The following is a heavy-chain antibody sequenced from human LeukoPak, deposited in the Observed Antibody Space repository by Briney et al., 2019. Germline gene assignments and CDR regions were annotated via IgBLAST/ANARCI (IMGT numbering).Heavy chain of an antibody. V-gene: IGHV3-20*04. Sequence: GGSLRLSCAASGFTFDDYGMSWVRQAPGKGLEWVSGINWNGGSTGYADSVKGRFTISRDNAKNSLYLQMNSLRAEDTALYYCARDTGATMVRGVGAFDIWGQGTMVTVSS. J-gene: IGHJ3*02. D-gene: IGHD3-10*01. CDR1: GFTFDDYG. CDR2: INWNGGST. CDR3: ARDTGATMVRGVGAFDI.